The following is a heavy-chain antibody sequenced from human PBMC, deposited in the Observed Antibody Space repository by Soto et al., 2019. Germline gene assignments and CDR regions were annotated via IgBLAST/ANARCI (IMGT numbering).Heavy chain of an antibody. CDR1: GFTFSSYG. Sequence: PGGSLRLSCAASGFTFSSYGMHWVRQAPGKGLEWVAVIWYDGSNKYYADSVKGRFTISRDNSKNTLYLQMNSLRAEDTAVYYCARPHSSSWYYFDYWGQGTLVTVSS. CDR2: IWYDGSNK. V-gene: IGHV3-33*01. D-gene: IGHD6-13*01. J-gene: IGHJ4*02. CDR3: ARPHSSSWYYFDY.